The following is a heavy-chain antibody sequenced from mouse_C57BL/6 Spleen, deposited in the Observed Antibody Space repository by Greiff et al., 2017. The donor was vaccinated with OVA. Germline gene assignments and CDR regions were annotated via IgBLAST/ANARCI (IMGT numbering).Heavy chain of an antibody. CDR1: GYTFTSYW. D-gene: IGHD1-1*01. Sequence: QVQLQQPGAELVKPGASVKLSCKASGYTFTSYWMHWVKQRPGQGLEWIGMIHPNSGSTNYNEKFKSKATLTVDKSSSTAYMQLSSLTSEDSAVYYCAIGYYGSFYDMDYWGQGTSVTVSS. CDR2: IHPNSGST. CDR3: AIGYYGSFYDMDY. J-gene: IGHJ4*01. V-gene: IGHV1-64*01.